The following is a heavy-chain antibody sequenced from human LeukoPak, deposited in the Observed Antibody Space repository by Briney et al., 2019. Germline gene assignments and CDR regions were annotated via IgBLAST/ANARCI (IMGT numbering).Heavy chain of an antibody. CDR2: ISYDGSNK. CDR1: GFTFSSYG. D-gene: IGHD3-9*01. V-gene: IGHV3-30*03. J-gene: IGHJ6*02. CDR3: ARKYDILTGIMGV. Sequence: GGSLRLSCAASGFTFSSYGMHWVRQAPGKGLEWVAVISYDGSNKYYADSVKGRFTISRDNSKSTLYLQMNSLRAEDTAVYYCARKYDILTGIMGVWGQGTTVTVSS.